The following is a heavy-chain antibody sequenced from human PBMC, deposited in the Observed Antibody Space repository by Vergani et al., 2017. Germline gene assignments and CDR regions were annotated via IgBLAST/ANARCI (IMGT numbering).Heavy chain of an antibody. D-gene: IGHD6-19*01. J-gene: IGHJ4*02. V-gene: IGHV3-23*04. Sequence: EVQLVESGGVVVQPGGSLRLSCAASGFTFDDYAMHWVRHAPGKGLEWVSAISGSGGSTYYADSVKGRFTISRDNSKNTLYLQMNSLRAEDTAVYYCAKGYSSGWYGGACDYWGQGTLVTVSS. CDR3: AKGYSSGWYGGACDY. CDR1: GFTFDDYA. CDR2: ISGSGGST.